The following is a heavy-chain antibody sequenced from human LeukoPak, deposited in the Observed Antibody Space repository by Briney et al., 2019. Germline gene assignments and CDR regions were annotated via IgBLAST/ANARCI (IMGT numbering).Heavy chain of an antibody. V-gene: IGHV4-31*03. D-gene: IGHD4-17*01. CDR3: ARSGTVTTWNY. CDR1: GGSISSSGYY. Sequence: NTSQTLSLTCPVSGGSISSSGYYWSWICQHPGKGLEWIGCIYYSGTTYYHPSLTSRVAISVDTSKNQFSLKLSSVTAADTAVYYCARSGTVTTWNYWGQGTLVTVSS. CDR2: IYYSGTT. J-gene: IGHJ4*02.